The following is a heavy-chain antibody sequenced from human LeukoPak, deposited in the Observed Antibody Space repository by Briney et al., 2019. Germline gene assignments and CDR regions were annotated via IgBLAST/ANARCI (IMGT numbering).Heavy chain of an antibody. CDR2: ISAYNGNT. J-gene: IGHJ4*02. D-gene: IGHD2-2*01. V-gene: IGHV1-18*01. CDR1: GYTFTSYG. CDR3: ARGGYCSSTSCYAFGLHY. Sequence: ASVKVSCKASGYTFTSYGISWVPQAPGQGLEWMGWISAYNGNTNYAQKLQGRVTMTTETSTSPAYMELRSLRSDDTAVYHCARGGYCSSTSCYAFGLHYWGQGTLVTVSS.